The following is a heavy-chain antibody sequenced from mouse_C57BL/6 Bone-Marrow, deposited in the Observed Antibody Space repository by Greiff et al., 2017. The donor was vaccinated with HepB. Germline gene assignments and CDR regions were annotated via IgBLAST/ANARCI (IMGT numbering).Heavy chain of an antibody. V-gene: IGHV1-55*01. CDR3: AKGASPYDGSSDWYFDV. CDR2: IYPGSGST. J-gene: IGHJ1*03. Sequence: QVQLQQPGAELVKPGASVKMSCKASGYTFTSYWITWVKQRPGKGLEWIGDIYPGSGSTNYNEKFKSKSTLTVDTSSSTAYMQLSSLTSEDSAVYYCAKGASPYDGSSDWYFDVWGTGTTAIVAS. CDR1: GYTFTSYW. D-gene: IGHD1-1*01.